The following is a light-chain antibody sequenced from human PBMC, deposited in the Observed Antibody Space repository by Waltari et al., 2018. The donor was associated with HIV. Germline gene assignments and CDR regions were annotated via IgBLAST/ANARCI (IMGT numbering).Light chain of an antibody. CDR2: DAS. V-gene: IGKV3-11*01. Sequence: EIVLTQSPVTLSFSVGERATVSCRASQSVFTYLAWYHQRPGQPPRLLIYDASNRATGIPPRFSASGSGTDFNLTISGLESEDFGLYFCQQRRAWPITFGQGTKVEFK. J-gene: IGKJ2*01. CDR3: QQRRAWPIT. CDR1: QSVFTY.